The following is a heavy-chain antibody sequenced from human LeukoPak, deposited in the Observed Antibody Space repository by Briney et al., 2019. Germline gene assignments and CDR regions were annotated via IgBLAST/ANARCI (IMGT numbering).Heavy chain of an antibody. CDR1: GYTFTSYG. CDR2: IIAYNGNT. CDR3: ARALAGTTSWFDP. V-gene: IGHV1-18*01. Sequence: GASVNVSCKASGYTFTSYGIGWVRQAPGEGLEWMGWIIAYNGNTNYAQKLQGRVTMTTDTSTSTSYMELRSLRSDDTAVYYCARALAGTTSWFDPWGQGTLVTVSS. D-gene: IGHD1-7*01. J-gene: IGHJ5*02.